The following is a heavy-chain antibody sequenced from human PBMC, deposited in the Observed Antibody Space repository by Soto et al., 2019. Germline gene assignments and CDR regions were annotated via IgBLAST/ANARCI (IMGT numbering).Heavy chain of an antibody. V-gene: IGHV4-31*03. Sequence: SETLSLTCTVSGGSISSGGYYWSLIRQHPXKGLEWIGYIYYSGSTYYNPSLKSRVTISVDTSKNQFSLKLSSVTAADTAVYYCARSRGYSYGYGGYYYGMDVWGQGTTVTVSS. CDR3: ARSRGYSYGYGGYYYGMDV. CDR1: GGSISSGGYY. CDR2: IYYSGST. J-gene: IGHJ6*02. D-gene: IGHD5-18*01.